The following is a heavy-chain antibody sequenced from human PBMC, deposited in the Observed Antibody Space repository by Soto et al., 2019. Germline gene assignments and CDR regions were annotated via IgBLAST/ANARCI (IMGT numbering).Heavy chain of an antibody. CDR1: GYTFPSYG. V-gene: IGHV1-18*01. CDR3: ARDLGGSYYAPVDY. CDR2: ISAYNGNT. J-gene: IGHJ4*02. Sequence: QVQLVQSGAEVKKPGASVKVSCKASGYTFPSYGISWVRQAPGQGLEWMGWISAYNGNTKYAQKLQGRVPMTTDTAASTADMELRSLRSDDTAVYYCARDLGGSYYAPVDYWGQGTLVTVSS. D-gene: IGHD1-26*01.